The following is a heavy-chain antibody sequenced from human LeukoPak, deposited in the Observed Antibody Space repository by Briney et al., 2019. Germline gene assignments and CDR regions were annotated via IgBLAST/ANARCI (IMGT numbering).Heavy chain of an antibody. J-gene: IGHJ4*02. CDR2: INHSGST. D-gene: IGHD6-19*01. CDR1: GGSFSGYY. CDR3: ASQDSGWFGY. V-gene: IGHV4-34*01. Sequence: SEILSLTCAVYGGSFSGYYWSWIRQPPGKGLEWIGEINHSGSTNYNPSLKSRVTISVDTSKNQFSLKLSSVTAADTAVYYCASQDSGWFGYWGQGTLVTVSS.